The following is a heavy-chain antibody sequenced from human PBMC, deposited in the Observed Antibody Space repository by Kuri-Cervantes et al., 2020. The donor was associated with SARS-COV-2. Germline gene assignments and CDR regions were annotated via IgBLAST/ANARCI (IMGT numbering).Heavy chain of an antibody. CDR1: GYSISIGYY. Sequence: SQTLSLTCAVSGYSISIGYYWGWTRQPPGKGLEWIGSIYHSGSTYYNPSLKSRVTISVDTSKNRFSLKLSSVTAADTAVYYCARQHSPRYFDLWGRGTLVTVSS. CDR3: ARQHSPRYFDL. D-gene: IGHD2-15*01. J-gene: IGHJ2*01. V-gene: IGHV4-38-2*01. CDR2: IYHSGST.